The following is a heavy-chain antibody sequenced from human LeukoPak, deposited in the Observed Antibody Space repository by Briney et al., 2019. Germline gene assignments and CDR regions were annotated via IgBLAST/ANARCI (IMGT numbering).Heavy chain of an antibody. D-gene: IGHD7-27*01. CDR1: GFTFSSYA. CDR3: AKASPGERHYYGMDV. Sequence: GGSLRLSCAASGFTFSSYAMSWVRQAPGKGLERVSAISGSGGSTYYADSVKGRFTISRDNSKNTLYLQMNSLRAEDTAVYYCAKASPGERHYYGMDVWGQGTTVTVSS. V-gene: IGHV3-23*01. CDR2: ISGSGGST. J-gene: IGHJ6*02.